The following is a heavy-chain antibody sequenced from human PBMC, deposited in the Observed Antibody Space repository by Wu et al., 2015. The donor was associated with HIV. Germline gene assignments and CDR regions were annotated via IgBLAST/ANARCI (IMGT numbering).Heavy chain of an antibody. J-gene: IGHJ6*02. D-gene: IGHD3-10*01. Sequence: QVQLVQSGAEVKKPGASVKVSCKTSGYTFTGYSMHWVRQAPGQGLEWMGWINPNSGGTNYAQKFQGRVTMTSDTSISTAYMDLSSLTSEDTAIYYCAREWGGISVWVRGRPYFANDHYYGMDVVGRRDHG. CDR2: INPNSGGT. V-gene: IGHV1-2*02. CDR1: GYTFTGYS. CDR3: AREWGGISVWVRGRPYFANDHYYGMDV.